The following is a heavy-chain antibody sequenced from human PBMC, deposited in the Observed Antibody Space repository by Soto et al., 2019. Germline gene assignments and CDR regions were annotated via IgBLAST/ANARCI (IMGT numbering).Heavy chain of an antibody. CDR3: ARHGLLRFLDY. Sequence: SETLSLTCTVSGGSISSYYWSWIRQPPGKGLEWIGYIYYSGSTNYNPSLESRVTISVDTSKNQFSLKLSSVTAADTAVYYCARHGLLRFLDYWGQGTLVTVSS. CDR2: IYYSGST. J-gene: IGHJ4*02. V-gene: IGHV4-59*08. CDR1: GGSISSYY. D-gene: IGHD1-26*01.